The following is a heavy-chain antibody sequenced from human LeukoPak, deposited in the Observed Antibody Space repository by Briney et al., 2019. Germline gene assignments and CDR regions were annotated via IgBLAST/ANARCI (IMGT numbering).Heavy chain of an antibody. CDR3: AKDVGYYGSGSYYYS. J-gene: IGHJ4*02. CDR2: ISGSGGST. V-gene: IGHV3-23*01. Sequence: GGSLRLSCAASGFTFSSYAMSGVRQAPGKGLEWVSAISGSGGSTYYADSVKGRFTISRDNSKNTLYLQMNSLRAEDTAVYYCAKDVGYYGSGSYYYSWGQGTLVTVSS. D-gene: IGHD3-10*01. CDR1: GFTFSSYA.